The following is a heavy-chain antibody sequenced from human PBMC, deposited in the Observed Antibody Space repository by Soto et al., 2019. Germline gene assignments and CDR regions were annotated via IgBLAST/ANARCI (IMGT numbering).Heavy chain of an antibody. D-gene: IGHD2-21*02. J-gene: IGHJ6*02. V-gene: IGHV1-2*04. CDR3: ATQLHYCGGDCYRGPYYGMDV. CDR1: GYTFTGYY. CDR2: INPNSGTT. Sequence: GASVKVSCKASGYTFTGYYILWVRQAPGQGLESMGWINPNSGTTNYAQRFQGWVTMARDTSISTAYMELRRLRSDDTAVYYCATQLHYCGGDCYRGPYYGMDVWGQGTTVTVS.